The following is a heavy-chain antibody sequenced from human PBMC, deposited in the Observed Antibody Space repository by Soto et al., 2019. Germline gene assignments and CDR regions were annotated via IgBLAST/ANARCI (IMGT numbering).Heavy chain of an antibody. CDR2: ISAYNGNT. CDR3: ARGDSSSGLDP. J-gene: IGHJ5*02. CDR1: GYTFTNYG. Sequence: QVQVVQSGTEVKKPGASVKVSCKASGYTFTNYGISWVRQAPGQGLEWMGWISAYNGNTNYAQIFQGRVTLTTDTCTTTAYMELRSLRSEDTAVYYCARGDSSSGLDPWGQGTLVTVSS. V-gene: IGHV1-18*01. D-gene: IGHD6-6*01.